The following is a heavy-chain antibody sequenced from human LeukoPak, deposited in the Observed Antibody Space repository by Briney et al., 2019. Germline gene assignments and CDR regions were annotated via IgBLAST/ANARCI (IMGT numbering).Heavy chain of an antibody. J-gene: IGHJ4*02. Sequence: GGSLRLSCVGSGFRFDDYGMHWVRQAPGKGLEGVAGISWNSVTIEYGDSVEGRFTISRENARNSLFLQMNSLTVEDTALYYCAKSGPDTTMLHGFDKWGQGTLVAVSS. V-gene: IGHV3-9*01. CDR2: ISWNSVTI. CDR1: GFRFDDYG. D-gene: IGHD5-18*01. CDR3: AKSGPDTTMLHGFDK.